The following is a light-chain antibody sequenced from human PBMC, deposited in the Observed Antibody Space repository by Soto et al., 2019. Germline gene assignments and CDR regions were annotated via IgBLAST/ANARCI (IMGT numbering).Light chain of an antibody. J-gene: IGLJ2*01. Sequence: QALLTQPPSASGTPGQRVTISCSGSSSNIGSNTVNWYQQLPGTAPKLLIYSNNQRPSGVPDRFPGSKSGTSASLAISGLQSEDEADYYCAAWDDSLNGRVFGGGTKLTVL. CDR3: AAWDDSLNGRV. V-gene: IGLV1-44*01. CDR1: SSNIGSNT. CDR2: SNN.